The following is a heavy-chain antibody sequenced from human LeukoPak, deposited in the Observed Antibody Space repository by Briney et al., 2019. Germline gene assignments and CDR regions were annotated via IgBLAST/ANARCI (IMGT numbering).Heavy chain of an antibody. V-gene: IGHV3-72*01. Sequence: GGSLRLSCAASGFTFSDHYMDWVRQAPGKGLEWVGRITNKPKSYNTEYAASVKGRFAISRDDSKNSLYLQMNSLKTEDTAVYYCARGFHYDFWSGSYYFDYWGQGTLVTVSS. CDR2: ITNKPKSYNT. D-gene: IGHD3-3*01. CDR1: GFTFSDHY. CDR3: ARGFHYDFWSGSYYFDY. J-gene: IGHJ4*02.